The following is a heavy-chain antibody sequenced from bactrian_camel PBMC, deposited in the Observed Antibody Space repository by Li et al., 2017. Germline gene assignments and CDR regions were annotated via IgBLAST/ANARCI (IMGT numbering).Heavy chain of an antibody. Sequence: HVQLVESGGGSVQAGGSLRLSCTISGKTHLGCMGWFRQASGKEREGVAAIDTGDGSTYYLNSVEGRFTISHDNAKNTLYLQMNSLKPEDTAIYYCAADSVNLQLARLYTYWGQGTQVTVS. CDR3: AADSVNLQLARLYTY. V-gene: IGHV3S54*01. CDR2: IDTGDGST. CDR1: GKTHLGC. J-gene: IGHJ4*01. D-gene: IGHD7*01.